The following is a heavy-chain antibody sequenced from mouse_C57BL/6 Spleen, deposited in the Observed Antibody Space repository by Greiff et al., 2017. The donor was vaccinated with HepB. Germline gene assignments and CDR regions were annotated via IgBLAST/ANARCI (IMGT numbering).Heavy chain of an antibody. V-gene: IGHV3-6*01. Sequence: DVKLQESGPGLVKPSQSLSLTCSVTGYSITSGYYWNWIRQFPGNKLEWMGYISYDGSNNYNPSLKNRISITRDTSKNQFFLKLNSVTTEDTATYYCARDKTYYFDYWGQGTTLTVSS. J-gene: IGHJ2*01. CDR3: ARDKTYYFDY. CDR1: GYSITSGYY. CDR2: ISYDGSN.